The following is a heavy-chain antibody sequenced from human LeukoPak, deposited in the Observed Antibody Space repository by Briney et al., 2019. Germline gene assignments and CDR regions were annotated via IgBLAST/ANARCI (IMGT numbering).Heavy chain of an antibody. CDR2: IIPIFGTA. CDR3: ARGPFLEHEYYFDY. J-gene: IGHJ4*02. CDR1: GGTFSSYA. Sequence: SVKVSRKGSGGTFSSYAISWVRQAPGQGVEWVGGIIPIFGTANYAQKFLGRVTITTDESTSTAYMELSSLRSEDTAVYYCARGPFLEHEYYFDYWGQGTLVTVSS. D-gene: IGHD3-3*01. V-gene: IGHV1-69*05.